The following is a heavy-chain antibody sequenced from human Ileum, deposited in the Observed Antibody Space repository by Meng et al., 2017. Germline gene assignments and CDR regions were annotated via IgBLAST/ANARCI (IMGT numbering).Heavy chain of an antibody. J-gene: IGHJ4*02. D-gene: IGHD2-21*01. Sequence: GHGQGSRPGRVTPSGTLSLTCAGSGGSISSGTWWSWVRQPPGKGLQWIGEFPPGSGATYNPSLKARVTISVDTSMQQFSLQLTSVTAADTAVYYCAKNGAYCLESWGQGTLVTVSS. CDR2: FPPGSGA. V-gene: IGHV4-4*02. CDR1: GGSISSGTW. CDR3: AKNGAYCLES.